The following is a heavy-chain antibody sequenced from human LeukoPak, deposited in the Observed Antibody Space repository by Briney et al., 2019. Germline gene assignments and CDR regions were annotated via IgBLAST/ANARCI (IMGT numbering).Heavy chain of an antibody. CDR3: ARVEEGLYVLRYFDRMDV. Sequence: GRSLRLSCTAPGFTFSSYAIHWVRQAPGKGLEWVAVISYDGSNKYYADSVKGRFTISRDNSKNTLYLQMNSLRAEDTAVYYCARVEEGLYVLRYFDRMDVWGKGTTVTVSS. J-gene: IGHJ6*04. CDR1: GFTFSSYA. CDR2: ISYDGSNK. V-gene: IGHV3-30*19. D-gene: IGHD3-9*01.